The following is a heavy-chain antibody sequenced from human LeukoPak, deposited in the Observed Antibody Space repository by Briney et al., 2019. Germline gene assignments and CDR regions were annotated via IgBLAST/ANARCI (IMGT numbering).Heavy chain of an antibody. CDR3: ASSYSGGYYDFHY. J-gene: IGHJ4*02. Sequence: PGGSLRLSCAASGFTFSSYRMHWLRQAPGKGLEWVTFIRYDGSNKYYADSVKGRFTISRDNSKNTLYLQMNSLRAEDTAVYYCASSYSGGYYDFHYWGQGTLVTVSS. D-gene: IGHD1-26*01. V-gene: IGHV3-30*02. CDR2: IRYDGSNK. CDR1: GFTFSSYR.